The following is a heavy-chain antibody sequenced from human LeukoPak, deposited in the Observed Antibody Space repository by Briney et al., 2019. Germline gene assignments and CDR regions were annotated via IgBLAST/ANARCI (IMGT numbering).Heavy chain of an antibody. D-gene: IGHD1-26*01. CDR1: GFTFSSYG. CDR3: ARDASGSYYIPDY. J-gene: IGHJ4*02. Sequence: PGGSLRLSCAASGFTFSSYGMHWVRQAPGKGLEWVAIISYDGSNKYYADSVKGRFTISRDNSKDTLYLQMNSLRAEDTAVYYCARDASGSYYIPDYWGQGTLVTVSS. V-gene: IGHV3-30*03. CDR2: ISYDGSNK.